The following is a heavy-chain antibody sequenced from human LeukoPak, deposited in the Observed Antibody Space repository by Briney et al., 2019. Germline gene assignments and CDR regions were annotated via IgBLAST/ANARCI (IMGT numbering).Heavy chain of an antibody. CDR1: GGSISSYY. V-gene: IGHV4-59*01. D-gene: IGHD3-10*01. Sequence: SETQSLTCTVSGGSISSYYWSWIRQPPGKGLEWIGYIYYSGSTNYNPSLKSRVTISVDTSKNQFSLKLSSVTAADTAVYYCARDGAYYYYGMDVWGQGTTVTVSS. J-gene: IGHJ6*02. CDR3: ARDGAYYYYGMDV. CDR2: IYYSGST.